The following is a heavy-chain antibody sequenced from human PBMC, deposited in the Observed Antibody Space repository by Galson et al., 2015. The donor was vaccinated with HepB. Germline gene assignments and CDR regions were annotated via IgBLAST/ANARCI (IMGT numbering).Heavy chain of an antibody. D-gene: IGHD4-17*01. J-gene: IGHJ6*02. V-gene: IGHV1-18*04. CDR3: ARDVWNDYGDYVSLDNSYYYYGMDV. CDR2: ISAYNGNT. CDR1: GYTFTSYG. Sequence: SVEVSCKASGYTFTSYGISWVRQAPGQGLEWMGWISAYNGNTNYAQKLQGRVTMTTDTSTSTAYMELRSLRSDDTAVYYCARDVWNDYGDYVSLDNSYYYYGMDVWGQGTTVTVSS.